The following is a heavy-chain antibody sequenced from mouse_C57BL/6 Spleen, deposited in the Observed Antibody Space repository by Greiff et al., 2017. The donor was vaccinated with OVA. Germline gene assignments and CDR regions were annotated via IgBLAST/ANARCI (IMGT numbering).Heavy chain of an antibody. D-gene: IGHD1-1*01. CDR1: GFSLSTSGMG. CDR3: ARREGYYGSSGYFDY. V-gene: IGHV8-12*01. Sequence: QVQLKESGPGILQSSQTLSLTCSFSGFSLSTSGMGVSWIRQPSGKGLEWLAHIYWDDDKRYNPSLKSRLTISKDTSRNQVFLKITSVDTADTATYYCARREGYYGSSGYFDYWGQGTTLTVSS. J-gene: IGHJ2*01. CDR2: IYWDDDK.